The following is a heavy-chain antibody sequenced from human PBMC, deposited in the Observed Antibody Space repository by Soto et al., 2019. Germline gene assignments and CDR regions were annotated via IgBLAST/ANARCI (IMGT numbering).Heavy chain of an antibody. CDR3: ARDPHEFWTSYWFDP. V-gene: IGHV1-18*01. D-gene: IGHD3-3*01. J-gene: IGHJ5*02. CDR2: ISAYDGKT. Sequence: ASVKVSCKTSGYTFNTYGINWVRQAPGQGLELMGWISAYDGKTTYAEKFQGRVTLTTDTSTSTAYMELRSLRSDDTAIYYCARDPHEFWTSYWFDPWGQGTPVTVPQ. CDR1: GYTFNTYG.